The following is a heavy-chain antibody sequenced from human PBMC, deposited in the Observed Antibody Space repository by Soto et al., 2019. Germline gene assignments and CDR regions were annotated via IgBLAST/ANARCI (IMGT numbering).Heavy chain of an antibody. D-gene: IGHD2-15*01. CDR1: GYTFTTYY. V-gene: IGHV1-46*01. Sequence: ASVKVSCKASGYTFTTYYMHWVRQAPGQGLEWLGIINPNGGSTTHAQKFQGRVTMTRDTSTSTVYLELSSLRSEDTAVYYCARAGYCSGGTCFHGNCDYWGQGTLVTVSS. CDR2: INPNGGST. J-gene: IGHJ4*02. CDR3: ARAGYCSGGTCFHGNCDY.